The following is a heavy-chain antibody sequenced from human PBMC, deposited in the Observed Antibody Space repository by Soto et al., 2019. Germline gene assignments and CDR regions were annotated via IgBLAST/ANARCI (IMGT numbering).Heavy chain of an antibody. CDR2: ITSASDYI. V-gene: IGHV3-21*01. J-gene: IGHJ4*02. CDR3: ARAHSRFTILGVVTAY. D-gene: IGHD3-3*01. Sequence: PSGSVRLSYAASGFTFRIYNMNWVRQALGEGLEWVALITSASDYIFCAYSVKGRFTISRDKAENSLYLQMNSLRAEDTAVYYCARAHSRFTILGVVTAYWGQET. CDR1: GFTFRIYN.